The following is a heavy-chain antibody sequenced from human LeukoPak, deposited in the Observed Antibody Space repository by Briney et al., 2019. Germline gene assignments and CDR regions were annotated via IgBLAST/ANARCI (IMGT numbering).Heavy chain of an antibody. CDR2: SSGNGGRS. CDR3: ARDYYGSGMFDY. Sequence: GGPLRLSCAASGFTFNNHALRWARQAPGKGLEWVAVSSGNGGRSYYTECVKGRFTISRDNPKNTLYLLMNSLSAEDTALYYCARDYYGSGMFDYWGQGTLVTVSS. CDR1: GFTFNNHA. V-gene: IGHV3-23*01. D-gene: IGHD3-10*01. J-gene: IGHJ4*02.